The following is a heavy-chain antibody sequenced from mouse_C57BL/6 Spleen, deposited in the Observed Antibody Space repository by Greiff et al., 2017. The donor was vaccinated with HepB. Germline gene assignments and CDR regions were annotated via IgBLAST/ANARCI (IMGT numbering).Heavy chain of an antibody. D-gene: IGHD1-1*01. Sequence: VQLQQPGAELVRPGTSVKLSCKASGYTFTSYWMHWVKQRPGQGLEWIGVIDPSDSYTNYNQKFKGKATLTADTSSSTAYMQLSSLTSEDSAVYYCARGDYYGSSYPAWFAYWGQGTLVTVSA. J-gene: IGHJ3*01. CDR3: ARGDYYGSSYPAWFAY. CDR1: GYTFTSYW. CDR2: IDPSDSYT. V-gene: IGHV1-59*01.